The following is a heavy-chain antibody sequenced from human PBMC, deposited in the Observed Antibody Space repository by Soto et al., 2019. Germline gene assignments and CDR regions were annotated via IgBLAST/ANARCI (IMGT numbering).Heavy chain of an antibody. J-gene: IGHJ6*02. V-gene: IGHV3-23*01. CDR1: GFTFSSYA. D-gene: IGHD6-13*01. Sequence: GGSLRLSCAASGFTFSSYAMSWVRQAPGKGLEWVSAISGSGGSTYYADSVKGRFTISRDNSKNTLYLQMNSLRAEDTAVYYCAKYSSSWLTYYCYGMDVWGQGTTVPVSS. CDR2: ISGSGGST. CDR3: AKYSSSWLTYYCYGMDV.